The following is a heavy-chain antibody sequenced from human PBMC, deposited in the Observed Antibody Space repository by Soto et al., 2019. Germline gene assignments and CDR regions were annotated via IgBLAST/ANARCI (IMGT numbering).Heavy chain of an antibody. D-gene: IGHD6-13*01. CDR1: GGSISSSNW. J-gene: IGHJ4*02. CDR3: ARLIAAVSNFDY. CDR2: IYHSGST. V-gene: IGHV4-4*02. Sequence: PSETLSLTCAVSGGSISSSNWWSWVRQPPGKGLEWIGEIYHSGSTNYNPSLKSRVTISVDKSKNQFSLKLSSVTAADTAVYYCARLIAAVSNFDYWGQGTLVTAPQ.